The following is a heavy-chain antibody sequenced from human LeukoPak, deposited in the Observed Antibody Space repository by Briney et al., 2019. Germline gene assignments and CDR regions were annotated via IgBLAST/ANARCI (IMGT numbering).Heavy chain of an antibody. CDR2: INHSGST. J-gene: IGHJ4*02. Sequence: SETLSLTCAVYGGSFSGSYWSWIRQPPGKGLEWIGEINHSGSTNYNPSLKSRVTISLDTSKKQFSLKLSSVTAADTAVYYCARLMLLGPIDYWGQGTLVTVSS. D-gene: IGHD3-16*01. CDR3: ARLMLLGPIDY. V-gene: IGHV4-34*01. CDR1: GGSFSGSY.